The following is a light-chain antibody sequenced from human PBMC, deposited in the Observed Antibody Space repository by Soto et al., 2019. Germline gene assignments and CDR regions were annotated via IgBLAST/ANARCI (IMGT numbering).Light chain of an antibody. V-gene: IGKV1-6*01. J-gene: IGKJ1*01. CDR2: AAS. CDR3: LQDYNYPRT. Sequence: IQMTQSPSSLSASVGDRGNITCRASQGIRNDLGWYQQKPGKAPKLLIYAASSLQSGVPSRFSGSGSGTDYTLTISSLQPEDFATYYCLQDYNYPRTFGQGTKVDIK. CDR1: QGIRND.